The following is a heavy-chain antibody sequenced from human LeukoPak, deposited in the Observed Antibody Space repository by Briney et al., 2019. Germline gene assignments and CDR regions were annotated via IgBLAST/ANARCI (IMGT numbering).Heavy chain of an antibody. CDR1: GFTFDDYG. Sequence: PGGSLRLSCAASGFTFDDYGMSWVRQAPGKGLEWVSSISSRSTYIYYADSVKGRFTISRDNAKNSLYLQMNNLRAEDTAMFYCATSMAQDVDAFHIWGQGTMVTVSS. CDR3: ATSMAQDVDAFHI. V-gene: IGHV3-21*01. D-gene: IGHD2-21*01. CDR2: ISSRSTYI. J-gene: IGHJ3*02.